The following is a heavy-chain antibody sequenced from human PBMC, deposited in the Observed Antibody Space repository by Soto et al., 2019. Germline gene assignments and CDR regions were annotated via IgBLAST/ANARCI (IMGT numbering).Heavy chain of an antibody. V-gene: IGHV3-15*01. Sequence: EVQLVESGGGLVKPGGSLRLSCAASGFTFSNAWMSWVRQAPGKGLEWVGRIKSKTDGGTTDYAAPVKGRFTISRDDSKNTLYLQMNSLKTEDTAVYYCTTDRIAAAGPYYFDYWGQGTLVTVSS. CDR3: TTDRIAAAGPYYFDY. J-gene: IGHJ4*02. D-gene: IGHD6-13*01. CDR1: GFTFSNAW. CDR2: IKSKTDGGTT.